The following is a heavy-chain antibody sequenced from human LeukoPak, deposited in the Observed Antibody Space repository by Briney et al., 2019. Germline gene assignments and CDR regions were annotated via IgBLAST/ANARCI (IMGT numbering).Heavy chain of an antibody. CDR3: AREKHWYSSSWYSMRYYYYYMDV. CDR1: GFTLSTYN. Sequence: PGGSLRLSCAASGFTLSTYNMKWVRQAPRKGLEWVSSISTSSSYIYYADSVKGRFTISRDNAKNSLYLQMNSLRAEDTAVYYCAREKHWYSSSWYSMRYYYYYMDVWGKGTTVTVSS. D-gene: IGHD6-13*01. J-gene: IGHJ6*03. V-gene: IGHV3-21*01. CDR2: ISTSSSYI.